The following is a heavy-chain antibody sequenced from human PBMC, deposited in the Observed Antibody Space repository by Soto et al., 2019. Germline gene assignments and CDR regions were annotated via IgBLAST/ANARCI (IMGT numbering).Heavy chain of an antibody. V-gene: IGHV1-2*04. CDR1: GYAFTGYY. CDR3: ARSGDVDPFDI. Sequence: VASVKVSCKASGYAFTGYYMHWVRQAPGQGLEWMGWINPNSGGTNYAQKFQGWVTMTRDTSISTAYMELSRLRSDDTAVYYCARSGDVDPFDIWGQGTMVTVSS. D-gene: IGHD2-21*02. J-gene: IGHJ3*02. CDR2: INPNSGGT.